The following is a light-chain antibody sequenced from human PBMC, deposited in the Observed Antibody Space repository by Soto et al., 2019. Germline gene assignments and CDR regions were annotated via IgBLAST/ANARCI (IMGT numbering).Light chain of an antibody. CDR1: QSLVYSDGNTY. V-gene: IGKV2-24*01. J-gene: IGKJ2*01. CDR3: MQATQFPQT. Sequence: DIVMTQTPLSSPVTLGQPASISCRSSQSLVYSDGNTYLSWLQQRPGQPPRLLIYKMSNRFSGVPDRFSGSGAGTDFTLKISRVEAEDVGVYYCMQATQFPQTFGQGTKLEIK. CDR2: KMS.